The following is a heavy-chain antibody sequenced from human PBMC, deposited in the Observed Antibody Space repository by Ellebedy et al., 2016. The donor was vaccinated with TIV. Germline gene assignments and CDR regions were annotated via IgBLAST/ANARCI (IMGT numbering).Heavy chain of an antibody. CDR1: GYSFTNYW. CDR2: VYPGDSDT. V-gene: IGHV5-51*01. D-gene: IGHD1-1*01. J-gene: IGHJ3*02. Sequence: GESLKISXKGSGYSFTNYWIAWVRQMPGKGLEWMGIVYPGDSDTRYTPSFQGQVTISADKSINTAYLQWNNLKVSDTAMYYCARELLPANPNDAYDIWGQGTMVTVSS. CDR3: ARELLPANPNDAYDI.